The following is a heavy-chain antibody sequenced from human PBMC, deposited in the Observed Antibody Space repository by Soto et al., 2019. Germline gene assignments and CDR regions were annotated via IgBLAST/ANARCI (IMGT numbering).Heavy chain of an antibody. Sequence: ASVKVSCKASGYTFTSYAMHWVRQAPGQRLEWMGWINAGNGNTKYSQKFQGRVTITRDTSASTAYMELSSLRPEDTAVYYCARVSSYCSSTSCPPSFDYWGQGTLVTVPQ. CDR2: INAGNGNT. D-gene: IGHD2-2*01. V-gene: IGHV1-3*01. J-gene: IGHJ4*02. CDR3: ARVSSYCSSTSCPPSFDY. CDR1: GYTFTSYA.